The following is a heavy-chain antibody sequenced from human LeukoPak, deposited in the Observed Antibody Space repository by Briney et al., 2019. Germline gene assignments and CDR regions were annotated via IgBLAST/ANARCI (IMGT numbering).Heavy chain of an antibody. J-gene: IGHJ4*02. V-gene: IGHV3-21*01. CDR2: ISFTSGYI. CDR1: GFTFSSYS. D-gene: IGHD6-19*01. CDR3: ARDRGSGWFYDIDY. Sequence: GGSLRLSCAASGFTFSSYSMNCVRQAPGKGLEWVSSISFTSGYIYYADSVKGRFTISRDNAKNSLYLQMNSLRADDTAIYYCARDRGSGWFYDIDYWGQGTLVTVSS.